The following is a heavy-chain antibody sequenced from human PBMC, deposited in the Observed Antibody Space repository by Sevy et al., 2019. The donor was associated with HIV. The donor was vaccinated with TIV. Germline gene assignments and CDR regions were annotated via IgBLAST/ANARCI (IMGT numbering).Heavy chain of an antibody. Sequence: SETLSLTCTVSGGSISTNSYYWGWIRQPPGKGLAWIATIHYSGSTYYNPYLKSRVTISVDTSKDQFSLKLTSVTAADTSVYYCARVSWYSSGWLWFDNWGQGTLVTVSS. CDR3: ARVSWYSSGWLWFDN. V-gene: IGHV4-39*01. CDR1: GGSISTNSYY. J-gene: IGHJ5*02. CDR2: IHYSGST. D-gene: IGHD6-25*01.